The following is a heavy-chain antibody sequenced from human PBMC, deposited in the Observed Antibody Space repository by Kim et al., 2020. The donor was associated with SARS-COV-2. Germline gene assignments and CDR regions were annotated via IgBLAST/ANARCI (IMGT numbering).Heavy chain of an antibody. Sequence: SETLSLTCTVSGGSISSGGYYWSWIRQHPGKGLEWIGYIYYSGSTYYNPSLKSRVTISVDTSKNQFSLKLSSVTAADTAVYYCARMGYGGKPSASPDYWGQGTLVTVSS. J-gene: IGHJ4*02. D-gene: IGHD4-17*01. CDR2: IYYSGST. CDR3: ARMGYGGKPSASPDY. CDR1: GGSISSGGYY. V-gene: IGHV4-31*03.